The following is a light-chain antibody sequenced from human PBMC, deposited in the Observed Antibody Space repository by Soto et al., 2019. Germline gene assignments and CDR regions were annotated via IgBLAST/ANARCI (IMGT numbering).Light chain of an antibody. J-gene: IGKJ1*01. Sequence: DIQMTQSPSTLSASVGDRVTITCRASQSISSWLAWYPQKPGKAPKLLIYKASSLESGVPSRFSGSGSGTDFTLTISSLPHDDFATYYCQQYNSYSVFGQGTKVEIK. CDR3: QQYNSYSV. V-gene: IGKV1-5*03. CDR1: QSISSW. CDR2: KAS.